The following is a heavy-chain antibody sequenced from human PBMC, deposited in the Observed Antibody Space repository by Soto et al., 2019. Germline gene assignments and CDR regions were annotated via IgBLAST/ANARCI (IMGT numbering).Heavy chain of an antibody. CDR2: INPNSGGT. V-gene: IGHV1-2*04. Sequence: QVPLVQSGAEVKKPGASVKVSCKASGYTFTGYYMHWVRQAPGQGLEWMGWINPNSGGTNYAQKFQGWVTMTRDTSISTAYMELSRLRSDDTAVYYCARARGYCSGGSCSPGDYWGQGTLVTVSS. J-gene: IGHJ4*02. CDR1: GYTFTGYY. CDR3: ARARGYCSGGSCSPGDY. D-gene: IGHD2-15*01.